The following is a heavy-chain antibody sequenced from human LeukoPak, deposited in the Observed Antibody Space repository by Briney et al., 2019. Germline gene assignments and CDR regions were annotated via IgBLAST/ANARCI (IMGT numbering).Heavy chain of an antibody. CDR1: GFTFSTYA. CDR2: ILDVVSDK. V-gene: IGHV3-30*18. CDR3: AKDLEYSYGRYYYLYGMDV. J-gene: IGHJ6*02. Sequence: VGSLRLSCAASGFTFSTYAMHWVRQAPGKGLEWVALILDVVSDKYYADSVKGRFTIARDNSKNTMYLQMNSLGAEDTAVFYCAKDLEYSYGRYYYLYGMDVWGQGTTVSVSS. D-gene: IGHD5-18*01.